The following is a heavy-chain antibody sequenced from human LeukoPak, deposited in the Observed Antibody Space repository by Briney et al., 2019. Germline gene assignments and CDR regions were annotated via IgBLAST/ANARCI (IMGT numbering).Heavy chain of an antibody. CDR3: ARQGLWELPTFDS. J-gene: IGHJ4*02. D-gene: IGHD1-26*01. V-gene: IGHV4-39*01. CDR2: VYYSGST. CDR1: GDSISSGTYY. Sequence: SETLSLTCTVSGDSISSGTYYWGYIRQPPQKGLDWIGSVYYSGSTYYNPSLKSRVTISVDTSKNQFSLKLSSVTAADTAVYYCARQGLWELPTFDSWGQGTLVSVSS.